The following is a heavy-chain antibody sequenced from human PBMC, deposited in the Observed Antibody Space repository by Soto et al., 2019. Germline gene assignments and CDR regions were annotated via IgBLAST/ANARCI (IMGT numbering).Heavy chain of an antibody. D-gene: IGHD3-3*01. CDR2: IYWNDDK. CDR3: AHISIFGVVVDY. Sequence: QITLKESGPTLVKPTQTLTLTCTFSGFSLSTSGVGVGWIRQPPGKALEWLALIYWNDDKRYSPSLNSRLTITNDTSKNQEVLTMTNMDPVDTAPYYCAHISIFGVVVDYWGQGTLVTVSS. J-gene: IGHJ4*02. V-gene: IGHV2-5*01. CDR1: GFSLSTSGVG.